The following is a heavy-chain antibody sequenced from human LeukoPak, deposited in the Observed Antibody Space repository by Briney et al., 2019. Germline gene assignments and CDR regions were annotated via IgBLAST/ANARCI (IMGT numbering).Heavy chain of an antibody. CDR3: AKDKGYDILTGYAPGGY. CDR1: GFTFSSYA. CDR2: ISYDGSNK. J-gene: IGHJ4*02. Sequence: SGGSLRLSCAASGFTFSSYAMHWVRQAPGKGLEWVAVISYDGSNKYYADSVKGRFTISRDNSKNTLYLQMNSLRAEDTAVYYCAKDKGYDILTGYAPGGYWGQGTLVTVSS. V-gene: IGHV3-30*04. D-gene: IGHD3-9*01.